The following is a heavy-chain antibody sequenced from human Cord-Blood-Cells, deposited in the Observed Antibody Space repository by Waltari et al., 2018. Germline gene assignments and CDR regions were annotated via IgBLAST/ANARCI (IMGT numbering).Heavy chain of an antibody. CDR1: GASVSSNSPA. Sequence: QVQLQQSGPGLVKPSQTLSLTCAISGASVSSNSPAWNWIRQSPSRGLEWLGRTYYRSKWYNDYAVSVKSRITINPDTSKNQVSLQLNSVTPEDTAVYYCARDPGGDEYSSSSGDYWGQGTLVTVSS. J-gene: IGHJ4*02. CDR3: ARDPGGDEYSSSSGDY. D-gene: IGHD6-6*01. V-gene: IGHV6-1*01. CDR2: TYYRSKWYN.